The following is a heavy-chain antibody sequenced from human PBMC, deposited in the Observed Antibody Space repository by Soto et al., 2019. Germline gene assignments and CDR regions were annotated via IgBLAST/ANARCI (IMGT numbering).Heavy chain of an antibody. Sequence: SVKVSCKASGGTFSSYRINWVRQAPGQGLEWVGGIVPIYRTADYAQKFQGRVTITADESARTSYMELRGLKSQDTAVYYCVRDSGAKLSSSWGQGTLVSVSS. V-gene: IGHV1-69*13. CDR1: GGTFSSYR. J-gene: IGHJ4*02. CDR3: VRDSGAKLSSS. D-gene: IGHD6-13*01. CDR2: IVPIYRTA.